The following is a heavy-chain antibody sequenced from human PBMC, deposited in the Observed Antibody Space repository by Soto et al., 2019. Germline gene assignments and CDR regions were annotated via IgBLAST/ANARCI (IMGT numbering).Heavy chain of an antibody. V-gene: IGHV3-64*01. D-gene: IGHD4-17*01. CDR3: ARDGHGDYEGAFDY. CDR2: IRSYGGST. Sequence: EVPLVESGGGLVQPGGSLRLSCAAPGFTFSIYAMHWVRQAPGKGLEYVSAIRSYGGSTYYASSVKGRFTISRDNSKNTLFLQMGSLRPEDMAVYYCARDGHGDYEGAFDYWGQGTLVTVSS. J-gene: IGHJ4*02. CDR1: GFTFSIYA.